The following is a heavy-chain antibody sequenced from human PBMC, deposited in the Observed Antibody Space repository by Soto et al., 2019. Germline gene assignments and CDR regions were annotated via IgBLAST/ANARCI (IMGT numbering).Heavy chain of an antibody. CDR3: ASLYDFWSGYFDY. V-gene: IGHV3-15*05. CDR1: GFTFSNAW. CDR2: IKSKTDGGTT. D-gene: IGHD3-3*01. Sequence: GGSLRLSCAASGFTFSNAWMSWVRQAPGKGLEWVGRIKSKTDGGTTDYAAPVKGRFIISRDNAKNSLNLQMNSLRAEDTAVYYCASLYDFWSGYFDYWGQGTLVTVSS. J-gene: IGHJ4*02.